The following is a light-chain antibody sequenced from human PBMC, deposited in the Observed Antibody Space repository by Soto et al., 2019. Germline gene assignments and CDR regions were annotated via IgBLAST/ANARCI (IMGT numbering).Light chain of an antibody. V-gene: IGLV1-44*01. CDR2: NNN. CDR1: SSNIGSNT. J-gene: IGLJ7*01. Sequence: QSVLTQPPSASGTPGQRVTISCSGSSSNIGSNTVNWYQQVPGTAPKLLIYNNNQRPSGVPDRFSGSKSGTSASLAISGLQSEDEADYYCAAWYDSLNGPVFGGGTQLTVL. CDR3: AAWYDSLNGPV.